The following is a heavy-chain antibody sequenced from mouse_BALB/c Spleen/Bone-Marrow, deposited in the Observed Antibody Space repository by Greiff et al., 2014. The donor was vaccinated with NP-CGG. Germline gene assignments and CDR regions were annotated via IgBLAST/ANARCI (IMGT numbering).Heavy chain of an antibody. CDR1: GFTFSDYY. J-gene: IGHJ4*01. CDR3: AIQLAYAMDY. CDR2: ITKGGGST. D-gene: IGHD4-1*01. V-gene: IGHV5-12*02. Sequence: EVKLEESGGGLVQPGGSLKLSCATSGFTFSDYYMYWVRQTPEKRLEWVAYITKGGGSTYYPDIVKGRFTISRDNAKNTLYLQSSRLKSEDTAMYYCAIQLAYAMDYWGQGTSVTVSS.